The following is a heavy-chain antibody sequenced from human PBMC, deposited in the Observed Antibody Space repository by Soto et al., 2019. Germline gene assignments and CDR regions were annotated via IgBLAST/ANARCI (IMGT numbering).Heavy chain of an antibody. CDR3: ARVDLIVVVVAATPAFLGNWFDP. CDR2: IYYSGST. Sequence: SETLSLTCTVSGGSIISGGYYWSWIRQPPGKGLEWIGYIYYSGSTYYNQSLKSRVTISVDTSKNQFSLKLSSVTAADTAVYYCARVDLIVVVVAATPAFLGNWFDPWGQGTLVTVSS. D-gene: IGHD2-15*01. CDR1: GGSIISGGYY. J-gene: IGHJ5*02. V-gene: IGHV4-30-4*01.